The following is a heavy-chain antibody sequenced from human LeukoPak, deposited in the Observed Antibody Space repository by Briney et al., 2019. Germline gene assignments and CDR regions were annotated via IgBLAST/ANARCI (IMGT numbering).Heavy chain of an antibody. V-gene: IGHV4-59*01. CDR1: GGSISSYY. CDR2: IYHSGST. CDR3: ARDLGIAARLVWFDP. Sequence: SETLSLTCTVSGGSISSYYWSWIRQPPGKGLEWIGYIYHSGSTNYNPSLKSRVTISVDTSKNQFSLKLSSVTAADTAVYYCARDLGIAARLVWFDPWGQGTLVTVSS. J-gene: IGHJ5*02. D-gene: IGHD6-6*01.